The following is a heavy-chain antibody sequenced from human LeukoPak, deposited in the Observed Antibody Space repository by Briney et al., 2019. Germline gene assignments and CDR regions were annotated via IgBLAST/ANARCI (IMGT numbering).Heavy chain of an antibody. Sequence: GASVTVSCEVSGYTLTELSTHWVRQAPGKGLEWMGGIDPEDGEIVYAQNFQGRVTMTEDTSTDTAYMELSSLRSEDTAIYYCATANRLTRDSSGYYPDSWGQGTLVTVSS. CDR1: GYTLTELS. D-gene: IGHD3-22*01. V-gene: IGHV1-24*01. CDR3: ATANRLTRDSSGYYPDS. CDR2: IDPEDGEI. J-gene: IGHJ4*02.